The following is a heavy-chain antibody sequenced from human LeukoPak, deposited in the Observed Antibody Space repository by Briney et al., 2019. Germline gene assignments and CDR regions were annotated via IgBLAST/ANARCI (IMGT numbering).Heavy chain of an antibody. J-gene: IGHJ4*02. Sequence: SETLSLTCTVSGDSMSDYFWTWIRQPPGKGLEWIGYIYYSGSTNYNPSLKSRVTISVDTSKNQFSLKLSSVTAADTAVYYCARGDYDILTGYYSWGYFDYWGQGTLVTVSS. V-gene: IGHV4-59*01. D-gene: IGHD3-9*01. CDR2: IYYSGST. CDR3: ARGDYDILTGYYSWGYFDY. CDR1: GDSMSDYF.